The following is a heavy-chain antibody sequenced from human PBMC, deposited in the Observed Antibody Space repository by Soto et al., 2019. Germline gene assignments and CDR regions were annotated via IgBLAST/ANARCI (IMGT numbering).Heavy chain of an antibody. J-gene: IGHJ4*02. CDR3: ARTVGGYNFQTMDY. D-gene: IGHD5-12*01. V-gene: IGHV3-23*01. CDR1: GFTFSSYA. CDR2: VSGSGDST. Sequence: PGGSLRLSCAASGFTFSSYAMSWVRQAPGKGLEWVSAVSGSGDSTYYADSVKGRFTISRDNSKNTLYLQINSLRPDDTAVYYCARTVGGYNFQTMDYWGQGTLVTV.